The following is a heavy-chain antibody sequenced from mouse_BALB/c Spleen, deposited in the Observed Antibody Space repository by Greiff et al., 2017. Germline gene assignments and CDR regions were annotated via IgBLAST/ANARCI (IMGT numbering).Heavy chain of an antibody. CDR1: GYSITSDYA. CDR3: ARGGGDY. J-gene: IGHJ4*01. Sequence: EVKLVESGPGLVKPSQSLSLTCTVTGYSITSDYAWNWIRQFPGNKLEWMGYISYSGSTSYNPSLKSRITITRDTSKNQFFLQLNSVTTEDTATYYCARGGGDYWGQGTSVTVSS. CDR2: ISYSGST. V-gene: IGHV3-2*02.